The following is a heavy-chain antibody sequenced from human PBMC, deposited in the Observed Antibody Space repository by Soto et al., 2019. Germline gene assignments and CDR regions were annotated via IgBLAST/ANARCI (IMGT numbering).Heavy chain of an antibody. CDR1: GGAFSDYA. J-gene: IGHJ6*02. D-gene: IGHD2-15*01. CDR3: ASWLKGPDIGNYYYGMDV. Sequence: QVQLVQSGAEVKKPGSSVKVSCKASGGAFSDYAFSWVRQAPGQGLEWLGGIMPIFRAPDYAQKFQGRDTITAYEFTRTAYMEMNSLRSEDTAVYYCASWLKGPDIGNYYYGMDVWGQGTTVTVS. CDR2: IMPIFRAP. V-gene: IGHV1-69*12.